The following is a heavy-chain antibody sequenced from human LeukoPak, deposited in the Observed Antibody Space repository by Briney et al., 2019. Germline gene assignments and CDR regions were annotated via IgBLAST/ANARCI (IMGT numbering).Heavy chain of an antibody. V-gene: IGHV4-39*01. CDR2: IYYSGST. CDR3: ARHGYYDSNGYFHN. CDR1: GDFIRSGHYY. D-gene: IGHD3-22*01. J-gene: IGHJ4*02. Sequence: SETLSLTCTVSGDFIRSGHYYWGWIRQPPGKGLEWIGSIYYSGSTYYNPSLKSRVTISVDTSKNHFSLKLSSMTAADTAVYYCARHGYYDSNGYFHNWGQGTLVTVYS.